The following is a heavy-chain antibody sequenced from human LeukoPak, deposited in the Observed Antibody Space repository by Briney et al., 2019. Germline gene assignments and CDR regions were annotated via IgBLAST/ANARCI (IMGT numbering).Heavy chain of an antibody. CDR2: ISSNGGST. CDR3: ARDLRGSNAY. Sequence: GGSLRLSCAASGLTFSSYAMHWVRQAPGKGLEYVSGISSNGGSTNYANSVKGRFTISRDNSKNTLYLQMASLRVEDMAVYYCARDLRGSNAYWGQGTLVTVSS. CDR1: GLTFSSYA. J-gene: IGHJ4*02. V-gene: IGHV3-64*01. D-gene: IGHD1-26*01.